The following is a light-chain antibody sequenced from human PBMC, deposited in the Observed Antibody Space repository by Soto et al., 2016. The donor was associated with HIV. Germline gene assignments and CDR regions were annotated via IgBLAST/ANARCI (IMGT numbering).Light chain of an antibody. CDR2: DDS. Sequence: SYVLTQPPSVSVAPGKTAMITCEGNNIDSRSVHWYQQKAGQAPILVVYDDSDRPSGIPERFSGSNSGNTATLTISRVEAGDEADYYCQVWDGSDHYVFGFGTKVHRP. V-gene: IGLV3-21*03. J-gene: IGLJ1*01. CDR1: NIDSRS. CDR3: QVWDGSDHYV.